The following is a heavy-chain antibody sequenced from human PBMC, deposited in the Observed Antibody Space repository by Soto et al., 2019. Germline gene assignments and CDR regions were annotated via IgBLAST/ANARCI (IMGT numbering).Heavy chain of an antibody. CDR3: AREMHLGSGWGDIDI. J-gene: IGHJ4*02. CDR2: INEDGSKK. CDR1: GFTVSAKW. Sequence: DVQLVESGGALVQPGGSLGLSCAVSGFTVSAKWMSWVRQAPGKGLEWLANINEDGSKKFHVDSVKGRFTISKDNAKNSLSLQLGSLRADDTAVYYCAREMHLGSGWGDIDIWGRGTMVTVSS. D-gene: IGHD6-19*01. V-gene: IGHV3-7*03.